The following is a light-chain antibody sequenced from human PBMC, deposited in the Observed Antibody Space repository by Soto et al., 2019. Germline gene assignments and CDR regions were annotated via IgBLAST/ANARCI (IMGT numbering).Light chain of an antibody. V-gene: IGLV1-40*01. CDR1: SSNIGAGYD. CDR3: QSYDSSLSVV. Sequence: QSVLTQPPSVSGAPGQRVTISCTGSSSNIGAGYDVNWYQQLPGTAPTLLIYADNNRPSGVPDRFSGSKSGTSASLAITGLQAEDEADYYCQSYDSSLSVVFGGGTKLTVL. J-gene: IGLJ2*01. CDR2: ADN.